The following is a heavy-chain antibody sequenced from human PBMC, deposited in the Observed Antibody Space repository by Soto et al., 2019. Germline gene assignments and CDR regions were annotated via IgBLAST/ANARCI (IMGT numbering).Heavy chain of an antibody. V-gene: IGHV4-30-4*01. CDR3: ARGPSGDKVDS. Sequence: QVQLQESGPGLVKPSQTPSLTCTVSSGSISTVDYWWSWIRQSPDMGLEWIGHIYDGGRTYNNPSLESRVTMSVDTSKSQLSLTLSSVSAADTAVYYCARGPSGDKVDSWGQGTLVTVSS. CDR2: IYDGGRT. J-gene: IGHJ4*02. D-gene: IGHD7-27*01. CDR1: SGSISTVDYW.